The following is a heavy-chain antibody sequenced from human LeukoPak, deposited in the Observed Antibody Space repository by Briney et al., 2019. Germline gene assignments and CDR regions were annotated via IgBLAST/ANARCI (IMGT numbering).Heavy chain of an antibody. CDR3: ARDPGDWPAFDI. V-gene: IGHV3-21*01. CDR1: GFTFSSYS. CDR2: ISSSSSYI. J-gene: IGHJ3*02. Sequence: PGGSLRLSCAASGFTFSSYSMTWVRQDPGKGLEWVSSISSSSSYIYYADSVKGRFTISRDNAKNSLYLQMNSLRAEDTAVYYCARDPGDWPAFDIWGRGTMVTVSS. D-gene: IGHD7-27*01.